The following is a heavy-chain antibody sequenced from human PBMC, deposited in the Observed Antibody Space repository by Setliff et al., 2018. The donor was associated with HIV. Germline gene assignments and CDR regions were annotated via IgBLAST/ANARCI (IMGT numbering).Heavy chain of an antibody. D-gene: IGHD3-3*01. J-gene: IGHJ3*02. V-gene: IGHV4-39*01. CDR2: VYYSGTT. CDR3: ARHFSFFGVTIISNDAFDI. Sequence: SETLSLTCTVSGGSISSSSYYWGWVRQPPGKGLEWIGSVYYSGTTYYNPSLTSRVTISVDTSKNQFSLKLTSVTAADTALYYCARHFSFFGVTIISNDAFDIWGRGTMVT. CDR1: GGSISSSSYY.